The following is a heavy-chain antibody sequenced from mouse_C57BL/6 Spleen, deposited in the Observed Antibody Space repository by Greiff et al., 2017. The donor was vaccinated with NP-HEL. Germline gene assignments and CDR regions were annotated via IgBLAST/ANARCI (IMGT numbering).Heavy chain of an antibody. CDR3: ARGGDGFDWYFDV. D-gene: IGHD2-3*01. CDR1: GYSFTDYN. J-gene: IGHJ1*03. Sequence: VQLQQSGPELVKPGASVKISCTASGYSFTDYNMNWVKQSHGKSLEWIGVINPNYGTTSYNQKFKGKATLTVDQSSSTAYMQLNSLTSEDSAVYYCARGGDGFDWYFDVWGTGTTVTVSS. V-gene: IGHV1-39*01. CDR2: INPNYGTT.